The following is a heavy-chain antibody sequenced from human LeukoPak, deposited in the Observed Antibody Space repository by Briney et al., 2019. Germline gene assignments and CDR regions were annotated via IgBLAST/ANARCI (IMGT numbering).Heavy chain of an antibody. J-gene: IGHJ4*02. CDR1: GYTFTGYY. CDR2: INPNSGGT. Sequence: ASVKVSCKASGYTFTGYYMHWVRQAPGQGLEWMGWINPNSGGTNYAQKFQGRVTMTRDTSISTAYMELSRLRSNDTAVYYCARRESTGGWYIRLDRSFDYWGQGTLVTVSS. D-gene: IGHD6-19*01. V-gene: IGHV1-2*02. CDR3: ARRESTGGWYIRLDRSFDY.